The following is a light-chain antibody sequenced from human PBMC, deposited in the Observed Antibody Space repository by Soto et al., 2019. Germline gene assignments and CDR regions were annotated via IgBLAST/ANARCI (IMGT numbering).Light chain of an antibody. CDR3: QQYFHYHVT. Sequence: DLQMTQSPSTLSAFVGDRVTITCRATQDINNWLAWYQQKPGKAPRLLIYDVSTLQTGVPSRFSGRGSGTEATLITSSLQPDDVATYYCQQYFHYHVTFGRGTKVEIK. CDR2: DVS. CDR1: QDINNW. J-gene: IGKJ2*01. V-gene: IGKV1-5*01.